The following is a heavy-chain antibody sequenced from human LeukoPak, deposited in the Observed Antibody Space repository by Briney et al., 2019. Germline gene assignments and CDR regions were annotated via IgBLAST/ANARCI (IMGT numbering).Heavy chain of an antibody. Sequence: PSETLSLTCTVSGGSISSYYWSWIRQPAGKGLKWIGRIYTSGSTNYNPSLKSRVTMSVDTSKNQFSLKLSSVTAADTAVYYCARARAVATPFDYWGQGTLVTVSS. J-gene: IGHJ4*02. D-gene: IGHD5-12*01. CDR1: GGSISSYY. V-gene: IGHV4-4*07. CDR2: IYTSGST. CDR3: ARARAVATPFDY.